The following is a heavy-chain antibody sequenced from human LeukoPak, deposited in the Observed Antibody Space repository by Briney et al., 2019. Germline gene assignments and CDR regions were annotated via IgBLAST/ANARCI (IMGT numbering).Heavy chain of an antibody. J-gene: IGHJ4*02. V-gene: IGHV1-46*01. CDR3: ARDWAHGSFDL. CDR2: INPGIFTT. D-gene: IGHD3-16*01. Sequence: ASVTVSCKALGYPFTAFSLHWVRQAPGQGAEWMAIINPGIFTTTYAQKLQDRITVTSDTSTATVYSELRSLRLEDTAVYFCARDWAHGSFDLWGQGTLVTVSS. CDR1: GYPFTAFS.